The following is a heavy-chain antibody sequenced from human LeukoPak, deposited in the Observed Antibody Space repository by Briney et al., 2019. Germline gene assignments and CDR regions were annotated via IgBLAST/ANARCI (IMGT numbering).Heavy chain of an antibody. CDR1: GGSISSYY. CDR3: ARVTMGDAFDI. CDR2: IYYSGST. J-gene: IGHJ3*02. V-gene: IGHV4-59*01. D-gene: IGHD3-10*01. Sequence: SETLSLTCTVSGGSISSYYWSWIRQPPGKGLEWIGYIYYSGSTNYNPYLKSRVTISVDTSKNQFSLKLSSVTAADTAVYYCARVTMGDAFDIWGQGTMVTVSS.